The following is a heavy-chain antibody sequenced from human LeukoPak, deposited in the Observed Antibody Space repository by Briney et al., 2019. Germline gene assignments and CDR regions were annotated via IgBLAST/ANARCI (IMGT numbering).Heavy chain of an antibody. V-gene: IGHV3-30*18. CDR2: ISYDGSNK. D-gene: IGHD6-19*01. Sequence: GGSLRLSCAASGFTFRNYVMNWVRQAPGKGLEWVAIISYDGSNKYYADSVKGRFTISRDNSKNTLYLQVNSLRAEDTAVYYCAKSQGIAVAGYFDYWGQGTLVTVSS. CDR1: GFTFRNYV. CDR3: AKSQGIAVAGYFDY. J-gene: IGHJ4*02.